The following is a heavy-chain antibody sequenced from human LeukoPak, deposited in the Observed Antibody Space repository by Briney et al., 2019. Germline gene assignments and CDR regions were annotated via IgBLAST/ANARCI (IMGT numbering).Heavy chain of an antibody. CDR2: INWNGGST. CDR3: ASGVNDYGGNSLKGGAFDI. Sequence: PGGSLRLSCAASGFTFDDYGMSWVRQAPGKGLEWVSGINWNGGSTGYADSVKGRFTISRDNAKNSLYLQMNSLRAEDTAVYYCASGVNDYGGNSLKGGAFDIWGQGTMVTVSS. J-gene: IGHJ3*02. CDR1: GFTFDDYG. V-gene: IGHV3-20*04. D-gene: IGHD4-23*01.